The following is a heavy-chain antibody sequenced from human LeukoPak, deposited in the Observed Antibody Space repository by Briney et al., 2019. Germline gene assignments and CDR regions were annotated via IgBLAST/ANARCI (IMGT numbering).Heavy chain of an antibody. J-gene: IGHJ6*02. Sequence: ASVKVSCKASGYTFTSHGISWVRQAPGQGLEWMGWISAYNGNTNYAQKLQGRVTMTTDTSTTTAYMGLRSLRSDDAAVYYCARGGIAVAGTSDYYYYGMDVWGQGTTVTVSS. CDR2: ISAYNGNT. V-gene: IGHV1-18*01. CDR1: GYTFTSHG. D-gene: IGHD6-19*01. CDR3: ARGGIAVAGTSDYYYYGMDV.